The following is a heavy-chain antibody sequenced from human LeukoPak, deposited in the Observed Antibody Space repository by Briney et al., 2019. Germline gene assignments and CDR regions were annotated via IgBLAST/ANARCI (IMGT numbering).Heavy chain of an antibody. CDR1: GYTFTGYD. J-gene: IGHJ4*02. CDR2: INPNSGGT. CDR3: ARDYSRYFDY. Sequence: ASVKVSCKASGYTFTGYDIYWVRQAPGQGLEWMGWINPNSGGTDYTQKFQGRVTMTRDTSTSTAYMELSRLRSDDTAVYYCARDYSRYFDYWGQGTLVTVSS. D-gene: IGHD4-11*01. V-gene: IGHV1-2*02.